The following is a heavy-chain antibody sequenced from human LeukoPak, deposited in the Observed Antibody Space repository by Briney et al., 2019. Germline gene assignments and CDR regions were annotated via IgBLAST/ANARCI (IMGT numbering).Heavy chain of an antibody. Sequence: SETLSLTCTVSGFSVSSGSYYWSWIRQPPGKGLEWNGYIYYSGSTNYNPSLKSRVAISVDTSKNQFSLKLSSVTAADTAVYYCARASGITIFGVADYYGMDVWGQGTTVTVSS. D-gene: IGHD3-3*01. V-gene: IGHV4-61*01. CDR2: IYYSGST. CDR3: ARASGITIFGVADYYGMDV. CDR1: GFSVSSGSYY. J-gene: IGHJ6*02.